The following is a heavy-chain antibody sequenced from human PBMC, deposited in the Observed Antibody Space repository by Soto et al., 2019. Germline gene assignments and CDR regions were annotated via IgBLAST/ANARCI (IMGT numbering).Heavy chain of an antibody. CDR2: IWYDGSNK. V-gene: IGHV3-33*01. CDR3: ARDHIYYGSGTLDY. J-gene: IGHJ4*02. CDR1: GFTFSSYG. Sequence: QVQLVESGGGVVQPGRSLRLSCAASGFTFSSYGMHWVRQAPGKGLEWVAVIWYDGSNKYYADSVKGRFTISRDNSKNSLYLQMTSLRAEDRAVYYGARDHIYYGSGTLDYWGQGTLVTVYS. D-gene: IGHD3-10*01.